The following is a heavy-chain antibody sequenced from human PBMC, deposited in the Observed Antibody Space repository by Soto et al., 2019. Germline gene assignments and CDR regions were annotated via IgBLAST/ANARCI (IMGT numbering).Heavy chain of an antibody. V-gene: IGHV3-21*01. CDR2: ISSSSYYI. Sequence: GGSLRLSCAASGFPFRSSSMNWVRQAPGKGLEWLSSISSSSYYIFYADSVKGRFTISRDNAKNSLYLQMHSLRAEGTAVYYCARDLGEVSAFWGQGTPVTVSS. J-gene: IGHJ4*02. CDR3: ARDLGEVSAF. D-gene: IGHD3-10*01. CDR1: GFPFRSSS.